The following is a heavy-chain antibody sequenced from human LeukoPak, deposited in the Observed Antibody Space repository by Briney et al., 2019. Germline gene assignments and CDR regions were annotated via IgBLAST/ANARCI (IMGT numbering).Heavy chain of an antibody. D-gene: IGHD2-8*01. CDR3: ARGVSCTNGVCYTSYYYYYGMDV. CDR1: GYTFTSYY. CDR2: INPSGGST. Sequence: SSVKVSCKASGYTFTSYYMHWVRQAPGQGLEWMGVINPSGGSTSYAKKFQGRVTMTRDTSTSTVYMELSSLRSEDTAVYYCARGVSCTNGVCYTSYYYYYGMDVWGQGTTVTVSS. V-gene: IGHV1-46*01. J-gene: IGHJ6*02.